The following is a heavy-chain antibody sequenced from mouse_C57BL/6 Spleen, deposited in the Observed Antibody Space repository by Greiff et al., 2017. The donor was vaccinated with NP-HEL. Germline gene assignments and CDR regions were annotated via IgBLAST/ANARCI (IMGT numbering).Heavy chain of an antibody. D-gene: IGHD2-12*01. CDR1: GFTFNTYA. CDR3: VRDGYYLGDY. V-gene: IGHV10-3*01. CDR2: LRSKSSNYAT. J-gene: IGHJ4*01. Sequence: VQLQQSGGGLVQPKGSLKLSCAASGFTFNTYAMHWVRQAPGKGLEWVARLRSKSSNYATYYADSVKDRFTISRDDSQSMLYLQMNNLKTEDTAMYYCVRDGYYLGDYWGQGTSATVSS.